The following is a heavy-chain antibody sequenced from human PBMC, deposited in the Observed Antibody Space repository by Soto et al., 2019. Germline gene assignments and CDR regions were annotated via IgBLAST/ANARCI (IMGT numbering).Heavy chain of an antibody. CDR3: ASKPYHGDYGGNWFDP. CDR2: IYYSGST. CDR1: GGSISSGGYY. J-gene: IGHJ5*02. Sequence: QVQLQESGPGLVKPSQTLSLTCTVSGGSISSGGYYWSWIRQHPGKGLEWIGYIYYSGSTYYNPSLKSRVTISVDTSKNQFPLKLSSVTAADTAVYYCASKPYHGDYGGNWFDPWGQGTLVTVSS. V-gene: IGHV4-31*03. D-gene: IGHD4-17*01.